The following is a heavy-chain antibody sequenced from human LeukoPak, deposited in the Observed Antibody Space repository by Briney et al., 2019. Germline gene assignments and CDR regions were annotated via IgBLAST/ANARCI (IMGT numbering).Heavy chain of an antibody. CDR1: GYSINNYW. V-gene: IGHV5-51*01. CDR2: IYPADSDI. CDR3: ARQENCSGGSCYTWFDP. D-gene: IGHD2-15*01. J-gene: IGHJ5*02. Sequence: GESLKISCKGSGYSINNYWIGWVRQMPGKGLEWMGIIYPADSDIRYSPSFQGQVTISADKSISTAYLQWSSLKASDTAMCYCARQENCSGGSCYTWFDPWGQGTLVTVSS.